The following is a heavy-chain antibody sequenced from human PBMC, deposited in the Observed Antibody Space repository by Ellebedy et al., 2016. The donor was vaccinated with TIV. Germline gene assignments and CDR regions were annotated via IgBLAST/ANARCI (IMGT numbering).Heavy chain of an antibody. CDR3: ASPPAAMPHYYYYGMDV. CDR1: GGSISSYY. Sequence: SETLSLXXTVSGGSISSYYWGWIRQPPGKGLEWIGSIYYSGSTYYNPSLKSRVTISVDTSKNQFSLKLSSVTAADTAVYYCASPPAAMPHYYYYGMDVWGQGTTVTVSS. D-gene: IGHD2-2*01. CDR2: IYYSGST. V-gene: IGHV4-39*07. J-gene: IGHJ6*02.